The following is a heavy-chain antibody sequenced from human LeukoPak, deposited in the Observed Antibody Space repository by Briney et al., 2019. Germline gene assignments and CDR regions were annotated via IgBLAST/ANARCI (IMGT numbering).Heavy chain of an antibody. J-gene: IGHJ4*02. CDR3: AKPLEKYTYGGNFDY. D-gene: IGHD4-23*01. CDR2: ISSSADST. V-gene: IGHV3-23*01. CDR1: GFTFSSYA. Sequence: GGSLRLSCEASGFTFSSYAMSWARQAPGKGLAWVSVISSSADSTYYADSVKGRFTISRDNSKNTLYLQMNNLRAEDTAVYYCAKPLEKYTYGGNFDYWGQGILVTVSS.